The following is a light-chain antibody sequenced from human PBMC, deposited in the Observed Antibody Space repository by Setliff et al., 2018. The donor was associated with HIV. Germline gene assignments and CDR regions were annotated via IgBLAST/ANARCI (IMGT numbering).Light chain of an antibody. CDR3: CSYTSSNTDV. J-gene: IGLJ1*01. CDR2: EVS. Sequence: QSVLTQPASVSGSPGQSITISCTGTSSDVGAYNYVSWYQQYPGKAPKLMIYEVSNRPSGVSNRFSGSKSGNTASLTISGLQADDEADYYCCSYTSSNTDVFGTGTKVTVL. CDR1: SSDVGAYNY. V-gene: IGLV2-14*01.